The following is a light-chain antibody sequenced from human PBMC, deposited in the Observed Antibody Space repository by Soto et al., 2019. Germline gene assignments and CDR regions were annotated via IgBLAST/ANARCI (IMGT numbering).Light chain of an antibody. CDR1: SSTIGRNT. V-gene: IGLV1-44*01. CDR3: AAWHDSLNGPV. J-gene: IGLJ2*01. CDR2: TNN. Sequence: QSVLTQPPSASGAPGQRVTISCSGSSSTIGRNTVNWYRQLPGTAPKLLIFTNNQRPSGVPDRFSGSKSGTSASLAISGLQSEDEADYYCAAWHDSLNGPVFGGGTKLTVL.